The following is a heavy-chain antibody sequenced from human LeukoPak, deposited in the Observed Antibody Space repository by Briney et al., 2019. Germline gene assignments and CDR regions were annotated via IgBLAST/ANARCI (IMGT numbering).Heavy chain of an antibody. CDR3: ASLVAVAGATGYYYYGMDV. Sequence: GASVKVSCTASGYTFTGYYMHWVRQAPGQGLEWMGWINPNSGGTNYAQKFQGRVTMTRDTSISTAYMELSRLRSDDTAVYYCASLVAVAGATGYYYYGMDVWGQGTTVTVSS. CDR1: GYTFTGYY. J-gene: IGHJ6*02. CDR2: INPNSGGT. D-gene: IGHD6-19*01. V-gene: IGHV1-2*02.